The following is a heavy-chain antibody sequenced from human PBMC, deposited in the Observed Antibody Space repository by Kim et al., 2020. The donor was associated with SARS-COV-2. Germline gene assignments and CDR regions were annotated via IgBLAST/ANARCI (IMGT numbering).Heavy chain of an antibody. D-gene: IGHD1-26*01. J-gene: IGHJ3*02. CDR2: ISAYNGNT. Sequence: ASVKVSCKASGYTFTSYGISWVRQAPGQGLEWMGWISAYNGNTNYAQKLQGRVTMTTDTSTSTAYMELRSLRSDDTAVYYCAREPEWELLPDAFDIWGQGTMVTVSS. V-gene: IGHV1-18*04. CDR3: AREPEWELLPDAFDI. CDR1: GYTFTSYG.